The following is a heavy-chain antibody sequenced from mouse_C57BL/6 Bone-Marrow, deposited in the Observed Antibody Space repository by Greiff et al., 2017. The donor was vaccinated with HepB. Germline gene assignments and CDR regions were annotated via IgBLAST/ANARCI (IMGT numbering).Heavy chain of an antibody. CDR2: IYPGSGST. CDR1: GYTFTSYW. CDR3: ARSWGAAQAYYAMDY. V-gene: IGHV1-55*01. J-gene: IGHJ4*01. Sequence: VQLQQPGAELVKPGASVKMSCKASGYTFTSYWITWVKQRPGQGLEWIGDIYPGSGSTNYNEKFKSKATLTVDTSSSTAYMQLSSLTSEDSAVYYCARSWGAAQAYYAMDYWGQGTSVTVSS. D-gene: IGHD3-2*02.